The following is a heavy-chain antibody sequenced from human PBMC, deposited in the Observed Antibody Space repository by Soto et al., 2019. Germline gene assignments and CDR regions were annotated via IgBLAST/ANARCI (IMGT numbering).Heavy chain of an antibody. CDR2: INPNSGGT. V-gene: IGHV1-2*02. D-gene: IGHD3-22*01. Sequence: ASVKVSCKASGYTFTGYYMHWVRQAPGQGLEWMGWINPNSGGTNYAQKFQGRVAMTRDTSISTAYMELSRLRSDDTAVYYCAFSYYYDSRAYAFDIWGQGTMVTVSS. CDR1: GYTFTGYY. CDR3: AFSYYYDSRAYAFDI. J-gene: IGHJ3*02.